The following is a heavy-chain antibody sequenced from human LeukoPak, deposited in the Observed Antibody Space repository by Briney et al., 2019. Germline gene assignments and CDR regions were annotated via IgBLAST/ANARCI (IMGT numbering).Heavy chain of an antibody. J-gene: IGHJ4*02. CDR1: GGSISSYY. Sequence: SETLSLTCTVSGGSISSYYWSWIRQPPGKGLEWIGYIYYSGSTNYNPSLKSRVTISIDTSKNQFSLKLSSVTAADTAVYYCARRYYDSSGYYYFDYRGQGTLVTVSS. V-gene: IGHV4-59*01. CDR3: ARRYYDSSGYYYFDY. D-gene: IGHD3-22*01. CDR2: IYYSGST.